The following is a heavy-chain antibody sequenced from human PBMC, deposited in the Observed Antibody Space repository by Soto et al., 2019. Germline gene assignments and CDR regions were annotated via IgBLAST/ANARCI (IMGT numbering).Heavy chain of an antibody. D-gene: IGHD4-17*01. V-gene: IGHV4-30-2*01. Sequence: QLQLQESGSGLVKPSQTLSLTCAVSGGSISSGGYSWSWLRQPPGKGLEWIGYIQHGGSTYYNPSLKSRVTISGDMSKNQFALKLTSLTAADTAVYYCARAHYGDYGYGMDVWVQGTTVTVSS. J-gene: IGHJ6*02. CDR3: ARAHYGDYGYGMDV. CDR2: IQHGGST. CDR1: GGSISSGGYS.